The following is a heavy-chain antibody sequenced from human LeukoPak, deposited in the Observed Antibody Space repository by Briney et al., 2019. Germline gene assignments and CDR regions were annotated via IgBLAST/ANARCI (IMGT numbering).Heavy chain of an antibody. J-gene: IGHJ6*03. Sequence: SEALSLTCTVSGGSISSYYWSWIRQPAGKGLEWIGYIYYSGSTNYNPSLKSRVTISVDTSKNQFSLKLSSVTAADTAVYYCARLRRTYYYGSGSFASNTYYYYMDVWGKGTTVTISS. CDR3: ARLRRTYYYGSGSFASNTYYYYMDV. CDR2: IYYSGST. V-gene: IGHV4-59*12. CDR1: GGSISSYY. D-gene: IGHD3-10*01.